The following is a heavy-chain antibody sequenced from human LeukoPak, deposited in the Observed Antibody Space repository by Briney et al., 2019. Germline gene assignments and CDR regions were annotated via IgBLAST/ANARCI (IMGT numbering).Heavy chain of an antibody. CDR2: INHSGST. CDR3: AKALYSSGCYAFDI. D-gene: IGHD6-19*01. J-gene: IGHJ3*02. CDR1: GGSFSGYY. Sequence: SETLSLTCAVYGGSFSGYYWSLIRQPPGKGLEWIGEINHSGSTNYNPSLKSRVTISVDTSKNQFSLKLSSVTAADTAVYYCAKALYSSGCYAFDIWGQGTMVTVSS. V-gene: IGHV4-34*01.